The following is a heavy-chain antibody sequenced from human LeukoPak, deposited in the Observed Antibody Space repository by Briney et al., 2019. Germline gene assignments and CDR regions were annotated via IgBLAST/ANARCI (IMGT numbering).Heavy chain of an antibody. Sequence: SETLSLTCAVYGGSFSGYYWSWIRQPPGKGLEWIGEINHSGSTNYNPSLKSRVTISVDTSKNQFSLKLSSVTAADTAVYYCARGPKRLRFTLYYYYGMDVWGQGTTVTVSS. V-gene: IGHV4-34*01. D-gene: IGHD5-12*01. J-gene: IGHJ6*02. CDR3: ARGPKRLRFTLYYYYGMDV. CDR2: INHSGST. CDR1: GGSFSGYY.